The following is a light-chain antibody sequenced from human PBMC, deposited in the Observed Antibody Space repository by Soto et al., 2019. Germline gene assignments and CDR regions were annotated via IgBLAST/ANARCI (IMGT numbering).Light chain of an antibody. CDR1: DIGSKG. CDR3: QVWEGGSAHVV. Sequence: SYELTQPPSVSVAPGKTASISCGGNDIGSKGVHWYQQKPGQAPVLVIYSDTDLPQVITEQFSGSNSANLATLTISRVAAGEEAVYYRQVWEGGSAHVVFGGGTPLTVL. CDR2: SDT. V-gene: IGLV3-21*01. J-gene: IGLJ2*01.